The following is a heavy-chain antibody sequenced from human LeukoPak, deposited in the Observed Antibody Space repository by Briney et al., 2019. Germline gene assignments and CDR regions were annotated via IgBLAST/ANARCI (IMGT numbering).Heavy chain of an antibody. J-gene: IGHJ4*02. CDR2: ILNDGSQE. D-gene: IGHD3-10*01. V-gene: IGHV3-33*06. CDR3: AKIPRITMVRGGHHFDY. Sequence: GWSLRLSCAASGFTFSSYGMHWVRQAPGKGLEGGAVILNDGSQEKYADSVKGRFTISRDNSKNTLFLQMNSLRAEDTAVYYCAKIPRITMVRGGHHFDYWGQGTLVTVSS. CDR1: GFTFSSYG.